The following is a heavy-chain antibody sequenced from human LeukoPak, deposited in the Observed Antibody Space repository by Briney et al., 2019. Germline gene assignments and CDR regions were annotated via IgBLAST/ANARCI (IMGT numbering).Heavy chain of an antibody. V-gene: IGHV3-30*03. CDR3: ATGSGWYSPDY. J-gene: IGHJ4*02. CDR1: GFTLSSYV. CDR2: ISYDGSNK. Sequence: GRSLRLSCAASGFTLSSYVVHWVRQAPGKGLEWVAFISYDGSNKYYADSVKGRFTISRDNSKNMLYLQMNSLRAEDTAVYYCATGSGWYSPDYWGQGTLVTVSS. D-gene: IGHD6-19*01.